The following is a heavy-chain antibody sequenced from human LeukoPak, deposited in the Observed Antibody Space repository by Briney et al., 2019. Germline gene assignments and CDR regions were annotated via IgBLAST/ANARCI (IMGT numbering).Heavy chain of an antibody. D-gene: IGHD4-17*01. CDR2: INHSGST. J-gene: IGHJ4*02. CDR3: ARGRADGDYAWYFDY. Sequence: PSETLSLTCAVSGGSVSSGGYYWSWIRQPPGKGLEWIGEINHSGSTNYNPSLKSRVTISVDTSKNQFSLKLSSVTAADTAVYYCARGRADGDYAWYFDYWGQGTLVTVSS. CDR1: GGSVSSGGYY. V-gene: IGHV4-34*01.